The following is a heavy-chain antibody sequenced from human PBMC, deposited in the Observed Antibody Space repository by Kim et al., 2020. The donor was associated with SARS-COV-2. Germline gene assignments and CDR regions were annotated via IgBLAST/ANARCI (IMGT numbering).Heavy chain of an antibody. V-gene: IGHV3-30*18. CDR2: ISYDGSNK. Sequence: GGSLRLSCAASGFTFSSYGMHWVRQAPGTGLEWVAVISYDGSNKYYADSVKGRFTISRDNSKNTLYLQMNSLRAEDTAVYYCAKDIPYGSGSYYILSAYGMAVCGQGTTITFSS. CDR1: GFTFSSYG. J-gene: IGHJ6*02. CDR3: AKDIPYGSGSYYILSAYGMAV. D-gene: IGHD3-10*01.